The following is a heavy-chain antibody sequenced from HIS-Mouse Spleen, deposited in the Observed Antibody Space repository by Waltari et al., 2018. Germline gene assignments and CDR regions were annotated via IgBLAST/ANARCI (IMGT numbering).Heavy chain of an antibody. D-gene: IGHD3-3*01. CDR3: ARVYYDFWSGYYY. J-gene: IGHJ4*02. CDR2: MNPNSGNT. Sequence: QVQLVQSGAEVKKPGASVKVARTAPGYTFTSYHINWVRQASGQGLEWMGWMNPNSGNTGYAQKFQGRVTMTRNTSISTAYMELSSLRSEDTAVYYCARVYYDFWSGYYYWGQGTLVTVSS. V-gene: IGHV1-8*01. CDR1: GYTFTSYH.